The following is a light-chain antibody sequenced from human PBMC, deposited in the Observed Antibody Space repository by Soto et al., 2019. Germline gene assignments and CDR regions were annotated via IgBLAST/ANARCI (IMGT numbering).Light chain of an antibody. V-gene: IGLV2-8*01. J-gene: IGLJ1*01. CDR1: SSDVGRYNF. Sequence: QSVLTQPPSASGSPGQSVTISCTGTSSDVGRYNFVSWYQQHPGKAPKLMIFEVTKRPSGVPDRFSGSKSGNTASLTVSGLQAEDEADYYCSSLAAYSHNHYVSGPRTK. CDR2: EVT. CDR3: SSLAAYSHNHYV.